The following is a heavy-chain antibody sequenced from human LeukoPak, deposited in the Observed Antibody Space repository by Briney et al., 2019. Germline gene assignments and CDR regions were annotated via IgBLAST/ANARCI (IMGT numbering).Heavy chain of an antibody. CDR3: ARGTGIAAAGTGRLLGF. V-gene: IGHV3-49*04. J-gene: IGHJ4*02. Sequence: GGSLRLSCAASGFTFSNYWMSWVRQAPGKGLEWVGFIRGKAYGVTSEYAASVKGRFSFSRDDSKSIAYLQMNSLKTEDTAVYYCARGTGIAAAGTGRLLGFWGQGTLVSVSS. D-gene: IGHD6-13*01. CDR1: GFTFSNYW. CDR2: IRGKAYGVTS.